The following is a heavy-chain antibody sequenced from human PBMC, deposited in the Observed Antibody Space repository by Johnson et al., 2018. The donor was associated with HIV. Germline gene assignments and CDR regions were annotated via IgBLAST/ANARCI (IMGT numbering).Heavy chain of an antibody. J-gene: IGHJ3*02. CDR2: ISYDGSTK. CDR3: AKEDGYSYGSDAFDI. V-gene: IGHV3-30*04. CDR1: GFTFSSYA. Sequence: VQLVESGGGVVQPGRSLRLSCAASGFTFSSYAMHWVRQAPGKGLEWVAVISYDGSTKYYADSVKGRFTISRDNSKNTLYLQMNSLRAEDTAVYYCAKEDGYSYGSDAFDIWGQGTMVTVSS. D-gene: IGHD5-18*01.